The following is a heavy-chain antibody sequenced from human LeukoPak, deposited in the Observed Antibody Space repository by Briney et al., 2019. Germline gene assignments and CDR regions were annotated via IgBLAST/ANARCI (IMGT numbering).Heavy chain of an antibody. CDR3: ARIPPRRTKGKGGAFDI. J-gene: IGHJ3*02. Sequence: SETLSLTCTVSGGSISSDYWSWIRQPPGKGLEWIGYIIYSGSTYYNPSLRSRVTISVVVSTNQLSLTLTSVTDADTALYYCARIPPRRTKGKGGAFDIWGQGTLVSVHS. CDR2: IIYSGST. D-gene: IGHD1/OR15-1a*01. CDR1: GGSISSDY. V-gene: IGHV4-59*01.